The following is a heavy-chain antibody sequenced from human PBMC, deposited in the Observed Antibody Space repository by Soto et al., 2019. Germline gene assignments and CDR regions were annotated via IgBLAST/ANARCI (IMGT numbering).Heavy chain of an antibody. Sequence: QVQLQQWGAGLLKPSETLSLTCAVYGGSFSGYYWSWIRQPPGKGLEWIGEINHSGSTNYNPSLKSRVTISVDTSKNQFSLKLSSVTAADTAVYYCARDARNRRFNWFDPWGQGTLVTVSS. CDR2: INHSGST. CDR3: ARDARNRRFNWFDP. CDR1: GGSFSGYY. D-gene: IGHD3-3*01. V-gene: IGHV4-34*01. J-gene: IGHJ5*02.